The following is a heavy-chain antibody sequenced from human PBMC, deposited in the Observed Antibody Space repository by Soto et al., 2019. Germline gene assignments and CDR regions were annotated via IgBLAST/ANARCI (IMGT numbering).Heavy chain of an antibody. CDR2: IYSSGST. D-gene: IGHD3-22*01. J-gene: IGHJ4*02. Sequence: SETLSLTCTVSGGSISSYYWNWVRQPAGEGLEWIGRIYSSGSTNYNPSLKSRVTMSVDTSKNQFSLKLTSVTAADTAAYYCARSRTSDTSNYYYNFDYWGQGALVTVSS. CDR3: ARSRTSDTSNYYYNFDY. V-gene: IGHV4-4*07. CDR1: GGSISSYY.